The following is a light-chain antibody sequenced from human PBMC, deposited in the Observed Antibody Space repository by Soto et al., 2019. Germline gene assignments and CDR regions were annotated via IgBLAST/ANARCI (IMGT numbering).Light chain of an antibody. CDR1: QSVDSST. CDR2: GVF. J-gene: IGKJ4*01. Sequence: EVVLTQSPGTLSLSPGERATLSSRASQSVDSSTFTWYQQMPGQAPSLLISGVFKRATGTPDRFSGSGSGTEFTLTISRLEPEEIAVYYCQHYSDCLTFGGANQVQIK. CDR3: QHYSDCLT. V-gene: IGKV3-20*01.